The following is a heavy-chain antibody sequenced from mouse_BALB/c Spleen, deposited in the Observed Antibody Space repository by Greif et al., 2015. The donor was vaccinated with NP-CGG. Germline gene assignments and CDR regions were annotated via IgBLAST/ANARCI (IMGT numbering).Heavy chain of an antibody. CDR2: ISSGGSTL. Sequence: EVKLEESGGGLVQPGGSRKLSCAASGFTFSSFGMHWVRQAPEKGLEWVAYISSGGSTLYFSGTVKGRFTLSREQPQNTLFLQRTSLRSEDTAMYYCARQTLYYGSRYYAMDYWGQGTSVTVSS. D-gene: IGHD1-1*01. CDR3: ARQTLYYGSRYYAMDY. V-gene: IGHV5-17*02. CDR1: GFTFSSFG. J-gene: IGHJ4*01.